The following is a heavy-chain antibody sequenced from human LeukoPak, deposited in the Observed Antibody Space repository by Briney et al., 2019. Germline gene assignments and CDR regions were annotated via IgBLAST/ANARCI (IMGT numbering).Heavy chain of an antibody. CDR3: ARVVPAAMIYYYYGMDV. CDR2: ISAYNGNT. Sequence: APVKVSCKASGYTFTSYGISWVRQAPGQGLEWMGWISAYNGNTNYAQKLQGRVTMTTDTSTSTAYMELRSLRSDDTAVYYCARVVPAAMIYYYYGMDVWGQGTTVTVSS. D-gene: IGHD2-2*01. CDR1: GYTFTSYG. J-gene: IGHJ6*02. V-gene: IGHV1-18*01.